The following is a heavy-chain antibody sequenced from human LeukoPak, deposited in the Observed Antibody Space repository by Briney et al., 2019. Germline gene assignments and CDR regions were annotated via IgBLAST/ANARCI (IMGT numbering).Heavy chain of an antibody. CDR1: GDSVSGIRVA. Sequence: SQTLSLTCAISGDSVSGIRVAWNWIRQSPSRGLEWLGGTYYRSKWYNDFSVSVKSRITFIPDTSKNQLSLQLSPVSPEDTAVYYCAREFASGYGPLAHIDSWGQGILVTVSS. CDR2: TYYRSKWYN. J-gene: IGHJ4*02. D-gene: IGHD5-12*01. CDR3: AREFASGYGPLAHIDS. V-gene: IGHV6-1*01.